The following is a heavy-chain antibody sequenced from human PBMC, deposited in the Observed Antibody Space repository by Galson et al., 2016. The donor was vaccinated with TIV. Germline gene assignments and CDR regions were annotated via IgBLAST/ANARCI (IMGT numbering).Heavy chain of an antibody. CDR1: GGPFSNFA. CDR2: IIPIFRTP. V-gene: IGHV1-69*13. CDR3: TSPSGGLTDWHLKFDY. J-gene: IGHJ4*02. D-gene: IGHD3-9*01. Sequence: SVKVSCKASGGPFSNFATNWVRQAPGQGLQWMGGIIPIFRTPKYPQKFQGRVTITADESTSTAYMELTSLRSEDTAVYYCTSPSGGLTDWHLKFDYWGQGTLVTVSS.